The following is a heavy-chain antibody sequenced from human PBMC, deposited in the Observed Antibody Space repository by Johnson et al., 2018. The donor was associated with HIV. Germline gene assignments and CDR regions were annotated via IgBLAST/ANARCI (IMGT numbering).Heavy chain of an antibody. CDR2: IKRKTDGGTT. CDR3: ARVIWGMRSGYEWGAFDI. D-gene: IGHD5-12*01. Sequence: VQLVESGGGVVRPGGSLRLSCAASGFTFNDYGMSWVRQVPGKGLEWVGRIKRKTDGGTTDYAAPVKGKFTISRDNSKNTLYLQMNSLRAEDTAMYYCARVIWGMRSGYEWGAFDIWGQGTVVTVSS. V-gene: IGHV3-15*01. J-gene: IGHJ3*02. CDR1: GFTFNDYG.